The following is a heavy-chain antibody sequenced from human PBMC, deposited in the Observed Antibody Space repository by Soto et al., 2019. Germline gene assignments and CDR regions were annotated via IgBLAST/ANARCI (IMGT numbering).Heavy chain of an antibody. CDR1: GFIFSEYT. V-gene: IGHV3-23*01. D-gene: IGHD1-20*01. Sequence: EVKFLESGGGLVQPGGSLRLSCKTSGFIFSEYTMSWVRQAPGKGMEWVSAVYSGGTAFYADSVRGRFTISRDNSATTVDLQMNSLRVEASAIYYCAKDRQPDNSWAYDYWGLGTLVTVSS. CDR3: AKDRQPDNSWAYDY. CDR2: VYSGGTA. J-gene: IGHJ4*02.